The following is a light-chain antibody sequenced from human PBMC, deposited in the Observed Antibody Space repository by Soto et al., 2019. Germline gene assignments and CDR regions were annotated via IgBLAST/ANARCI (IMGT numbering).Light chain of an antibody. CDR3: RHYNTYSPPYT. V-gene: IGKV1-5*03. CDR1: QGISYW. Sequence: DIKMTQFQATLSASVGDRVTITCRASQGISYWWACYQQKPGKAPNLLIYKASTLESGVPSRFSGSGSGTEFTLTITSLQPDDFATYYCRHYNTYSPPYTFGQGTKLEIK. CDR2: KAS. J-gene: IGKJ2*01.